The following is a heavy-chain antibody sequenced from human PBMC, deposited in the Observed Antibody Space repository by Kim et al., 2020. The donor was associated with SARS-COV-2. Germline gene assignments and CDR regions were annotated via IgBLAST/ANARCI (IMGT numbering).Heavy chain of an antibody. Sequence: SETLSLTCTVSGGSISSGSYYWSWIRQPAGKGLEWIGRIYTSGSTNYNPSLKSRVTISVDTSKNQFSLKLSSVTAADTAVYYCAAAYCGGDCYSGRDVWGQGTTVTVSS. CDR2: IYTSGST. J-gene: IGHJ6*02. CDR1: GGSISSGSYY. D-gene: IGHD2-21*02. V-gene: IGHV4-61*02. CDR3: AAAYCGGDCYSGRDV.